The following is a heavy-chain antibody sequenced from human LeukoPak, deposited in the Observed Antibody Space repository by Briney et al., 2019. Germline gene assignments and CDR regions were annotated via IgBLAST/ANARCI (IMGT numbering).Heavy chain of an antibody. J-gene: IGHJ4*02. CDR1: GFTLSDAW. V-gene: IGHV3-23*01. CDR3: AKNGGYSYGLYYFDY. CDR2: IISSGGVT. D-gene: IGHD5-18*01. Sequence: QAGGSLRLSCAASGFTLSDAWMTWVRQAPGKGLEWVSSIISSGGVTYYADSVKGRFTISRDNSKNTVYLQMDSLRAEDSAVYYCAKNGGYSYGLYYFDYWGQGTLVTVSS.